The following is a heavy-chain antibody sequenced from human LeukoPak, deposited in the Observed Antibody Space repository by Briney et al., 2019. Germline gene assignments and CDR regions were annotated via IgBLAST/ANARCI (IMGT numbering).Heavy chain of an antibody. V-gene: IGHV3-21*01. CDR2: ISSSSSYI. CDR3: ARDKKDYYDSPLGDAFDI. CDR1: GFTFSSYG. J-gene: IGHJ3*02. Sequence: GGSLRLSCAASGFTFSSYGMHWVRQAPGKGLEWVSSISSSSSYIYYADSVKGRFTISRDNAKNSLYLQMNSLRAEDTAVYYCARDKKDYYDSPLGDAFDIWGQGTMVTVSS. D-gene: IGHD3-22*01.